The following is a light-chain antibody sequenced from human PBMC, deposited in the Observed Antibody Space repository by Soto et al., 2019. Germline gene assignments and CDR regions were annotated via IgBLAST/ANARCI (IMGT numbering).Light chain of an antibody. Sequence: DIQSTHSPSTLSSDVGDRVTITCRASQSISNRLAWYQQKPGKAPKVLIYDASSLESGVPSRFSGSGSGTEFILTISSLQTDDFASYCCQHYGGMWTFGQGTKVDIK. CDR3: QHYGGMWT. V-gene: IGKV1-5*01. J-gene: IGKJ1*01. CDR2: DAS. CDR1: QSISNR.